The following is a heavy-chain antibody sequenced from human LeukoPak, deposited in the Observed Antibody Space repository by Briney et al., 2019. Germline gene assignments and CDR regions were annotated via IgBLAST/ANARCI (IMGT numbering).Heavy chain of an antibody. Sequence: PSEILSLTCAVYGGSFSGYYWSWIRQPPGKGPEWIGEINHSGSTNYNPSLKSRVTISVDTSKNQFSLKLSSVTAADTAVYYCARRSGRDGSGSYYNRLLFNWFDPWGQGTLVTVSS. J-gene: IGHJ5*02. CDR3: ARRSGRDGSGSYYNRLLFNWFDP. V-gene: IGHV4-34*01. CDR1: GGSFSGYY. D-gene: IGHD3-10*01. CDR2: INHSGST.